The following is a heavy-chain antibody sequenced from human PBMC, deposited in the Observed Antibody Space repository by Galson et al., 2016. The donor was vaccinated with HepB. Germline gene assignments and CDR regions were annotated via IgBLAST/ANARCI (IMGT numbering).Heavy chain of an antibody. J-gene: IGHJ4*02. D-gene: IGHD3-10*01. CDR1: GFTFRSYG. V-gene: IGHV3-30*18. Sequence: SLRLSCAASGFTFRSYGMHWVRQAPGRGLEWVAVISYDGSNKYYADSVKGRFTISRDNSKNTLFLQMNSLRAEDTAVYYCAKDPYYYGPGSYYFDYWGQGTLVTVSA. CDR2: ISYDGSNK. CDR3: AKDPYYYGPGSYYFDY.